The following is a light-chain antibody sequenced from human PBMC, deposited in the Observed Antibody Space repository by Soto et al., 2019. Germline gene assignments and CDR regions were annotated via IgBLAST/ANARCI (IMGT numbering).Light chain of an antibody. V-gene: IGKV3-20*01. J-gene: IGKJ2*02. CDR3: QQFGSSRCT. CDR1: QGVSSSY. CDR2: GAS. Sequence: EIVLTQSPAILSSSPGERATLSCRASQGVSSSYLAWYQQKPGQTPRLLIYGASTRATGIPDRFSGSGSGKDFTLTISSLEPEDFAVYYCQQFGSSRCTFGQGTKLEIK.